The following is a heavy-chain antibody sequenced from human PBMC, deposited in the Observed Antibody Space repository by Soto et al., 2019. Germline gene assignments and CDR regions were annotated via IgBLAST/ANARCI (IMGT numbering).Heavy chain of an antibody. CDR3: ARVPRGLLWFGELLRFDP. Sequence: SETLSLTCTVSGGSVSSGSYYWSWIRQPPGKGLEWIGYIYYSGSTNYNPSLKSRVTISVDTSKNQFSLKLSSVTAADTAVYYCARVPRGLLWFGELLRFDPWGQGTLVTVSS. CDR1: GGSVSSGSYY. J-gene: IGHJ5*02. D-gene: IGHD3-10*01. CDR2: IYYSGST. V-gene: IGHV4-61*01.